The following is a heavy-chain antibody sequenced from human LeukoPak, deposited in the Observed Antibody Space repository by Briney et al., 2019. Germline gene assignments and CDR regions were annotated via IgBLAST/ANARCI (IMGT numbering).Heavy chain of an antibody. CDR3: AKGAGKPDSSGYLGY. V-gene: IGHV3-30*02. CDR2: IWYGGSNK. CDR1: GFTFKNYA. Sequence: TGGSLRLSCAGSGFTFKNYAMNWVRQAPGKGLEWVAVIWYGGSNKYYADSVKGRFTISRDNSKNTLYLQMNSLRAEDTAVYYCAKGAGKPDSSGYLGYWGQGTLVTVSS. D-gene: IGHD3-22*01. J-gene: IGHJ4*02.